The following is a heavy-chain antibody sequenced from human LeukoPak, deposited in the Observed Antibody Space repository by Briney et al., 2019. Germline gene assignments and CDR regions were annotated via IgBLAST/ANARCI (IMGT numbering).Heavy chain of an antibody. D-gene: IGHD1-1*01. CDR3: AKSVQLERRYYYYGIDV. J-gene: IGHJ6*02. V-gene: IGHV3-30*18. CDR2: ISYDGSNK. Sequence: GGSLRLSCAASGFTFSSYGMHWVRQAPGKGLEWVAVISYDGSNKYYADSVKGRFTISRDNSKNTLYLQMNSLRAEDTAVYYCAKSVQLERRYYYYGIDVWGQGTTVTVSS. CDR1: GFTFSSYG.